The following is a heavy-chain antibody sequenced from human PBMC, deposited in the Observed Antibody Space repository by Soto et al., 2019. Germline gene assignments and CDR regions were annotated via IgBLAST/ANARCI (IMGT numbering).Heavy chain of an antibody. CDR1: GGSFSGYY. J-gene: IGHJ3*02. CDR2: INHSGST. V-gene: IGHV4-34*01. CDR3: ARDLLVVVAATEPHHAFDI. D-gene: IGHD2-15*01. Sequence: SETLSLTCAVYGGSFSGYYWSWIRQPPGKGLEWIGEINHSGSTNYNPSLKSRVTISVDTSKNQFSLKLSSVTAADTAVYYCARDLLVVVAATEPHHAFDIWGQGTMVTVSS.